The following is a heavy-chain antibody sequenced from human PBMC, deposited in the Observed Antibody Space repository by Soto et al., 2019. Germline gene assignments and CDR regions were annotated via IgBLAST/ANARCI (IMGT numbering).Heavy chain of an antibody. Sequence: QVQLQESGPGLVKPSETLSLTCTVSGGSVSSGSYYWSWIRQPPGKGLEWIGYIYYSGSPNYNPTLKSRVTISVDTAKNQFSLKLSSVTAADTPVYYCARGIEGWYQGRYYYGMDVWGQGTTVTVSS. V-gene: IGHV4-61*01. CDR2: IYYSGSP. J-gene: IGHJ6*02. D-gene: IGHD6-19*01. CDR1: GGSVSSGSYY. CDR3: ARGIEGWYQGRYYYGMDV.